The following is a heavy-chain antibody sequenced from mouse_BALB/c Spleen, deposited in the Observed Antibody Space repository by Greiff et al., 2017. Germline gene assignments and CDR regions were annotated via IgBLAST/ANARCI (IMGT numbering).Heavy chain of an antibody. Sequence: EVKLEESGGGLVKPGGSLKLSCAASGFAFSSYDMSWVRQTPEKRLEWVAYISSGGGSTYYPDTVKGRFTISRDNAKNTLYLQMSSLKSEDTAMYYCASPFYYGYAMDYWGQGTSVTVSS. CDR1: GFAFSSYD. CDR3: ASPFYYGYAMDY. CDR2: ISSGGGST. J-gene: IGHJ4*01. V-gene: IGHV5-12-1*01. D-gene: IGHD1-1*01.